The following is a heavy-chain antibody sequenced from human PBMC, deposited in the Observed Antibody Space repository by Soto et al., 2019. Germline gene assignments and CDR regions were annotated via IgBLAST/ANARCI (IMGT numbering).Heavy chain of an antibody. CDR2: INHSGST. D-gene: IGHD2-15*01. J-gene: IGHJ6*02. CDR1: GGSFSGYY. Sequence: SETLSLTCAVYGGSFSGYYWSWIRQPPGKGLEWIGEINHSGSTNYNPSLKSRVTISVDTSKNQFSLKLSSVTAADTAVYYCARGDIVVVVAATRASYYYYGMDVWGQGTTVTVSS. V-gene: IGHV4-34*01. CDR3: ARGDIVVVVAATRASYYYYGMDV.